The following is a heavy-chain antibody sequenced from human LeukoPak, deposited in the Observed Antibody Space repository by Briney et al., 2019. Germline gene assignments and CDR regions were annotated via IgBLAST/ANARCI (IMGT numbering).Heavy chain of an antibody. J-gene: IGHJ4*02. Sequence: SETLSLTCTVSGGSVSSSSFYWGWIRQPPGKGLEWVGSIYYSGSTYYNPSLKSRVTISVDTSKNQFTLRLSSVTAADTALHYCARLRYYSGSGPPWYFDYWGQGTLVTVSS. CDR3: ARLRYYSGSGPPWYFDY. D-gene: IGHD3-10*01. CDR2: IYYSGST. CDR1: GGSVSSSSFY. V-gene: IGHV4-39*01.